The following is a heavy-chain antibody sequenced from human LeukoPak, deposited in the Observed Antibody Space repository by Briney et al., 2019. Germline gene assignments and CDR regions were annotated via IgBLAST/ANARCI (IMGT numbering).Heavy chain of an antibody. V-gene: IGHV4-39*07. J-gene: IGHJ4*02. CDR2: IYYSGST. CDR3: ARVPYSSSSDY. D-gene: IGHD6-6*01. CDR1: GGSINSRSYY. Sequence: SETLSLTCTVSGGSINSRSYYWGWIRQPPGKGLEWIGSIYYSGSTYYNPSLKSRVTISVDTSKNQFSLKLSSVTAADTAVYYCARVPYSSSSDYWGQGTLVTVSS.